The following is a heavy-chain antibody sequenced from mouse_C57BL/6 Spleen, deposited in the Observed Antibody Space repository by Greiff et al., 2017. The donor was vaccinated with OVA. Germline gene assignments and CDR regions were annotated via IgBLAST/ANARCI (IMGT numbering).Heavy chain of an antibody. V-gene: IGHV1-52*01. CDR1: GYTFTSYW. CDR3: ARYDGYYYFDY. CDR2: IDPSDSET. D-gene: IGHD2-3*01. J-gene: IGHJ2*01. Sequence: VQLQQPGAELVRPGSSVKLSCKASGYTFTSYWMHWVKQRPIQGLEWIGNIDPSDSETHYNQKFKDKATLTVDKSSSTAYMQLSSLTSEDSAVYYCARYDGYYYFDYWGQGTTLTVSS.